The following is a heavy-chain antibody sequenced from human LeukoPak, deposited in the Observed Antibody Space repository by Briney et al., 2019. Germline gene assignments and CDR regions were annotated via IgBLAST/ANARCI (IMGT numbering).Heavy chain of an antibody. D-gene: IGHD3-3*01. CDR2: IYTSGST. J-gene: IGHJ5*02. V-gene: IGHV4-4*07. Sequence: SETLSLTCTVSGGSISSYYWSWIRQPAGKGLEWIGRIYTSGSTNYNPSLKSRVTMSVDTSKNQFSLKLSSVTAADTAVYYCARVTGTYYDFWSGYYGGWFDPWGQGTLVTVSS. CDR1: GGSISSYY. CDR3: ARVTGTYYDFWSGYYGGWFDP.